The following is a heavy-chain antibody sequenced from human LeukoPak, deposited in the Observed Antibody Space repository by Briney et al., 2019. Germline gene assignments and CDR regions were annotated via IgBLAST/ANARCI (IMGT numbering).Heavy chain of an antibody. D-gene: IGHD5-18*01. J-gene: IGHJ4*02. V-gene: IGHV3-33*06. CDR1: GFTFSSYG. CDR2: IWYDGSNK. CDR3: AKDIEGSYSSPAFDY. Sequence: PGGSLRLSCAASGFTFSSYGMHWVRQAPGKGLEWVAVIWYDGSNKYYADSVKGRFTISRDNSKNTLYLQMNSLRAEDTAVYYCAKDIEGSYSSPAFDYWGQGTLVTVSS.